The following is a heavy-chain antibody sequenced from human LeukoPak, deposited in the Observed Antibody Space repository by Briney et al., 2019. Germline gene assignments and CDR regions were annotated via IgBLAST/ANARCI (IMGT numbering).Heavy chain of an antibody. J-gene: IGHJ4*02. CDR1: GFTFSSYG. D-gene: IGHD3-10*01. CDR3: AKAMVRGIDY. CDR2: IRYDGRNK. Sequence: GGSLTLSCAASGFTFSSYGMHWVRQAPGKGLERVALIRYDGRNKYYAESVKGRFTISRDNSKNTLYLQMNSLRAEDTAVYYCAKAMVRGIDYWGQGTLVTVSS. V-gene: IGHV3-30*02.